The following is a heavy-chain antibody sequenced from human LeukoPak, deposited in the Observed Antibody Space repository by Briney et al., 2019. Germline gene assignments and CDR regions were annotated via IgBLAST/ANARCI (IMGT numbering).Heavy chain of an antibody. CDR3: ARYGSGGNWFDP. Sequence: GGSLRLSCAASEFSVGSNYMTWVRQAPGKGLEWVSLIYSGGSTYYADSVKGRFTISRDNSKNTLYLQMNSLRAEDTAVYYCARYGSGGNWFDPWGQGTLVTVSS. J-gene: IGHJ5*02. CDR2: IYSGGST. V-gene: IGHV3-53*01. D-gene: IGHD3-10*01. CDR1: EFSVGSNY.